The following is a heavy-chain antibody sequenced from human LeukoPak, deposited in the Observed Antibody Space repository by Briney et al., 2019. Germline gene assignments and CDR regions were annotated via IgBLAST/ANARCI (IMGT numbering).Heavy chain of an antibody. D-gene: IGHD3-3*01. CDR2: INSDGSAT. CDR1: GFTFSNYW. CDR3: ARGSYYDFWSGYSRAFDI. J-gene: IGHJ3*02. V-gene: IGHV3-74*01. Sequence: PGGSLRLSCAASGFTFSNYWMHWVRQASGKGLVWVSRINSDGSATAYADSVKGRFTISRDNSKNTLYLQMNSLRAEDTAVYYCARGSYYDFWSGYSRAFDIWGQGTMVTVSS.